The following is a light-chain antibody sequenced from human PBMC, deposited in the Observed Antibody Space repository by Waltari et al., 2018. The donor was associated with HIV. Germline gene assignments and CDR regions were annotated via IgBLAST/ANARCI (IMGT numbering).Light chain of an antibody. CDR3: QQSHSGPRT. Sequence: DIQMTQSPSSLSAYIGDTVIITCRAGQTVNNYLNWYQQTPGTAPKLLIYGASTLQRGVPSRFSGSGSGTDFTLTITGLQPDDYGTYYCQQSHSGPRTFGQGTKVEMK. CDR1: QTVNNY. J-gene: IGKJ1*01. CDR2: GAS. V-gene: IGKV1-39*01.